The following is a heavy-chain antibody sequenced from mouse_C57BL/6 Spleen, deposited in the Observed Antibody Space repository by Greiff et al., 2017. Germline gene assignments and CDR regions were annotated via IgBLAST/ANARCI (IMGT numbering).Heavy chain of an antibody. CDR3: ARYPSSGSWFAY. J-gene: IGHJ3*01. CDR2: IYPRSGNT. CDR1: GYTFTSYG. D-gene: IGHD3-2*02. Sequence: VQLQQSGAELARPGASVKLSCKASGYTFTSYGISWVKQRTGQGLEWIGEIYPRSGNTYYNEKFKGKATLTADKSSSTAYMELRSLTSEDSAVYFCARYPSSGSWFAYWGQGTLVTVSA. V-gene: IGHV1-81*01.